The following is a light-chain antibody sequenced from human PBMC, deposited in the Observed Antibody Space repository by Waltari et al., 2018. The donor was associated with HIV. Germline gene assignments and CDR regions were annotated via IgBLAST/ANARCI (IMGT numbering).Light chain of an antibody. CDR2: EVN. J-gene: IGLJ1*01. V-gene: IGLV2-23*02. CDR1: RSDVGTYNV. Sequence: QSALTQPASVSASPGQSITISCTGTRSDVGTYNVVSCYRQFPDKAPQLLIFEVNKRPSGVSNRFSGSKSGNSASLTIAGLLADDEADYYCCSYAGGNSYVFGTGTKVTVL. CDR3: CSYAGGNSYV.